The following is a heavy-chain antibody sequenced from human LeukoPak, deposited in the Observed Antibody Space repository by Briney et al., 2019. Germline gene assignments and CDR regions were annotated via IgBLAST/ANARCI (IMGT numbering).Heavy chain of an antibody. D-gene: IGHD1-26*01. J-gene: IGHJ4*02. CDR2: ISGSGGST. CDR1: GFTFSSYA. V-gene: IGHV3-23*01. CDR3: AKAVSTLIVGATNFDY. Sequence: GGSLRLSCAASGFTFSSYAMSWVRQAPGKGLEWVSAISGSGGSTYYADSVKGRFTISRDNSKNTLYLQMNSLRVEDTAVYYCAKAVSTLIVGATNFDYWGQGTLVTVSS.